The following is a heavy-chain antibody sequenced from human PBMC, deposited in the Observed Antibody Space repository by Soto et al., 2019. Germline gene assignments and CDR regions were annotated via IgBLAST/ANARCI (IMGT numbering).Heavy chain of an antibody. CDR3: AKDQGFDWYRGIDY. CDR2: ISGSGGST. V-gene: IGHV3-23*01. D-gene: IGHD3-9*01. Sequence: GGSLRLSCAASGFTFSTYAMSWVRQAPGKGLEWVSAISGSGGSTYYADSVKGRFTISRDNSKNTLYLQMNSLRAEDTAVYYCAKDQGFDWYRGIDYWGQGTLVTVSS. CDR1: GFTFSTYA. J-gene: IGHJ4*02.